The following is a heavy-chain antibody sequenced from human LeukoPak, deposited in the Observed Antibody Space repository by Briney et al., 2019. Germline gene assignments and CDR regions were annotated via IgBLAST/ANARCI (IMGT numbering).Heavy chain of an antibody. Sequence: GGSLRLSCAASGFTFSSYAMHWVRQAPGKGLEWVAVISYDGSNKYYADSVKGRFTISRDNSKNTLYLQMNSLRAEDTAVYYCARGAYSSGWYTTEDYSGTFDIWGQGTMVTVSS. J-gene: IGHJ3*02. CDR1: GFTFSSYA. CDR2: ISYDGSNK. V-gene: IGHV3-30-3*01. D-gene: IGHD6-19*01. CDR3: ARGAYSSGWYTTEDYSGTFDI.